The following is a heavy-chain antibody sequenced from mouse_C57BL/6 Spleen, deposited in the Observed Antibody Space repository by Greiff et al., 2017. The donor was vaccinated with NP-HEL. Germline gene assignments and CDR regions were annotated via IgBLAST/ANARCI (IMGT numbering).Heavy chain of an antibody. Sequence: QVQLQQSGPELVKPGASVKISCKASGYAFSSSWMNWVKPRPGKGLEWIGRIYPGDGDTNYNGKFKGKATLTADKSSSTAYMQLSSLTSEDSAVYFCARNYYGSSYAMDYWGQGTSVTVSS. CDR3: ARNYYGSSYAMDY. CDR1: GYAFSSSW. J-gene: IGHJ4*01. CDR2: IYPGDGDT. D-gene: IGHD1-1*01. V-gene: IGHV1-82*01.